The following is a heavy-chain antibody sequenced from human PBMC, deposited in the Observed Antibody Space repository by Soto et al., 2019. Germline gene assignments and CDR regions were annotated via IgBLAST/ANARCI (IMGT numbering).Heavy chain of an antibody. J-gene: IGHJ4*02. Sequence: GGSLILSCAASGFTFSSYAMSWVRQAPGKGLEWVSAISGSGGSTYYADSVKGRFTISRDNSKNTLYLQMNSLRAEDTAVYYCAKGSTYNWKIPQQPFDYWGQGTLVTVSS. D-gene: IGHD1-20*01. CDR1: GFTFSSYA. CDR3: AKGSTYNWKIPQQPFDY. CDR2: ISGSGGST. V-gene: IGHV3-23*01.